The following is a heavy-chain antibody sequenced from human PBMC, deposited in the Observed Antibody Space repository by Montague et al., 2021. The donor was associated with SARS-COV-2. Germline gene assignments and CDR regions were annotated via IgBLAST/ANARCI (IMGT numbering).Heavy chain of an antibody. V-gene: IGHV3-23*01. CDR2: ITSSGGKT. Sequence: SLRLSCAASGFTFGTYAMTWVRQAPGKGLEWVSTITSSGGKTYYADSVKDRFTISRDNSKNTLYLQMSSLRVDDTAVYYCAKDPLLYGDFWSGYYFDYWGQGTLVTVSS. CDR3: AKDPLLYGDFWSGYYFDY. J-gene: IGHJ4*02. CDR1: GFTFGTYA. D-gene: IGHD3-3*01.